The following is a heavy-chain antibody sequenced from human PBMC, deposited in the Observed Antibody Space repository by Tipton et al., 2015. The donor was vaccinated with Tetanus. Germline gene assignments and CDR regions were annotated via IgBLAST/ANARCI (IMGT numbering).Heavy chain of an antibody. CDR3: ARHQSGYFTPFDY. V-gene: IGHV4-39*01. Sequence: TLSLTCTVSGDSISGGSYYWAWIRQPPGKGLGWIGSIYESGDTYYIPSLKSRVTISVDTSKNQFSLKLNSMTATDTAAYFCARHQSGYFTPFDYWGQGTLVTVSS. D-gene: IGHD3-3*01. CDR2: IYESGDT. CDR1: GDSISGGSYY. J-gene: IGHJ4*02.